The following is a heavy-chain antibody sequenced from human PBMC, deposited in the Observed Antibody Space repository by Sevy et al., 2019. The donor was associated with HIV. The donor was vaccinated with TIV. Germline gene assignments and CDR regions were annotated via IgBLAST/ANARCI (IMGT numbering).Heavy chain of an antibody. J-gene: IGHJ4*02. CDR3: ARDRSGGPVGATYY. Sequence: ASVKVSCKASGYTFTSYGISWVRQAPGQGLEWMGWISAYNGNTNYAQKLQGRVTMTTDKSKSTAYLELRSLRSDDTAVYYCARDRSGGPVGATYYWGQGTLVTVSS. CDR2: ISAYNGNT. V-gene: IGHV1-18*01. D-gene: IGHD1-26*01. CDR1: GYTFTSYG.